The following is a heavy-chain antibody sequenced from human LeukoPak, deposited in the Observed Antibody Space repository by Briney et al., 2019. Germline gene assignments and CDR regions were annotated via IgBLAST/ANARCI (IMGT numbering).Heavy chain of an antibody. D-gene: IGHD6-13*01. J-gene: IGHJ4*02. CDR3: ARGRSSSWSSFDY. CDR1: GGSISSGDYY. CDR2: IYNNGRT. V-gene: IGHV4-30-4*01. Sequence: SQTLSLTCTVSGGSISSGDYYWSWIRQPPGKGLEWIGYIYNNGRTYYNPSLKGRVTISVDTSKNLFSPKVSSVTAADAAVYYCARGRSSSWSSFDYWGQGTLVTVSS.